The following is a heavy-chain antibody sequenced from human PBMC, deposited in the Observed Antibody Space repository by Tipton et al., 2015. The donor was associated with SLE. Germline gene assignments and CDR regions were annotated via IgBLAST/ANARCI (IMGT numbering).Heavy chain of an antibody. CDR2: AFYSGST. CDR1: GGSINSYY. CDR3: AREAPPFCGAYCHRYFAL. D-gene: IGHD2-21*01. J-gene: IGHJ2*01. Sequence: TLSLTCTLSGGSINSYYWSWIRQPPGMGLEWVGFAFYSGSTSYNPSLKSRVTISVEMSKNQLSLHLISVTAADTAVYYCAREAPPFCGAYCHRYFALWGRGTLVTVSS. V-gene: IGHV4-59*01.